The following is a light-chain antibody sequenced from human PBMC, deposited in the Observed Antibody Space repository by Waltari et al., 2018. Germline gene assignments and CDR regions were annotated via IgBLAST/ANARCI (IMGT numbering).Light chain of an antibody. V-gene: IGLV2-23*02. CDR2: EVS. J-gene: IGLJ2*01. CDR3: SSYAGNRSVV. Sequence: QSALTQPASVSGSPGQSIPFSCTGTSSDVGSSNLVSWYQQHPGKAPKLLIFEVSQLPSGISNRFSGSKSGNTASLTVSGLQAEDGADYYCSSYAGNRSVVFGGGTKLTVL. CDR1: SSDVGSSNL.